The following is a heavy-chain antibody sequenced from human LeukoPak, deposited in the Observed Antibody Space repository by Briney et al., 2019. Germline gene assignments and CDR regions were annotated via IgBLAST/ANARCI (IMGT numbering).Heavy chain of an antibody. CDR3: ARGQQVEQIYFVF. D-gene: IGHD6-13*01. CDR2: IYYSGST. V-gene: IGHV4-61*01. Sequence: SETLSLTCTVSSGSVSSGSSYWSWIRQPPGKGLEYLGYIYYSGSTNYNPSLKSRVTISVDSSKNQFSLRLRSVTAADTAVYYCARGQQVEQIYFVFWGQGTLVTVSS. J-gene: IGHJ4*02. CDR1: SGSVSSGSSY.